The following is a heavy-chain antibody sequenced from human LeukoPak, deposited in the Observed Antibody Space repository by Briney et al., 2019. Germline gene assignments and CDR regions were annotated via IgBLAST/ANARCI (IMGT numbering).Heavy chain of an antibody. J-gene: IGHJ3*02. D-gene: IGHD3-22*01. CDR2: IIPIFGTA. CDR1: GGTFSSYA. Sequence: SVKVSCKASGGTFSSYAISWVRQAPGQGLEWMGGIIPIFGTANYAQKFQGRVTITADESTSTVYMELSSLRSEDTAVYYCARGRHYYDSSDYYYEGDAFDIWGQGTMVTVSS. V-gene: IGHV1-69*13. CDR3: ARGRHYYDSSDYYYEGDAFDI.